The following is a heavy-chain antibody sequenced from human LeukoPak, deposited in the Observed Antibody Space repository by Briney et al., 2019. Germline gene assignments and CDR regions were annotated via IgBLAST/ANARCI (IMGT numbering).Heavy chain of an antibody. CDR1: GFIFSSYW. J-gene: IGHJ4*02. D-gene: IGHD5-24*01. CDR3: ARDRFWVPLEMAAIGAYYFDY. V-gene: IGHV3-7*01. CDR2: IKQDGSEK. Sequence: GGSLRLSCAASGFIFSSYWMSWVRQAPGKGLEWVANIKQDGSEKYHVDSVKGRFTISRDNAENSLFLQMNSLRAEDTAVCYCARDRFWVPLEMAAIGAYYFDYWGQGTLVIVSS.